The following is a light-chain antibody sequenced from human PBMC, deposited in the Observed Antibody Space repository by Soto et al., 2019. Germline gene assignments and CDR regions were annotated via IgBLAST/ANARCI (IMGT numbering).Light chain of an antibody. J-gene: IGKJ2*02. CDR1: QSVSRTY. V-gene: IGKV3-20*01. Sequence: EIVLTQSPGTLSLSPGERATLSCRASQSVSRTYLAWYQQKPGQAPRLLIYGASSRATGIPDRFSGSGSGTDFTLTISRLEPEDFAVYYCQQYGISPPCTFGQGTKLEIK. CDR2: GAS. CDR3: QQYGISPPCT.